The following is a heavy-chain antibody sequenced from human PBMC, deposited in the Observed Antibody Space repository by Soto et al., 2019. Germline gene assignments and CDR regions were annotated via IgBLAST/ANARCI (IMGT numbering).Heavy chain of an antibody. J-gene: IGHJ6*02. CDR1: GFTFSSYG. D-gene: IGHD3-10*01. V-gene: IGHV3-30*18. CDR2: ISYDGSNK. CDR3: AKDRGDGYNVYYYGMDV. Sequence: QVQLVESGGGVVQPGRSLRLSCAASGFTFSSYGMHWVRQAPGKGLEWVAVISYDGSNKYYADSVKGRFTISRDNSKNTLYLQMNSLRAEDTAVYYCAKDRGDGYNVYYYGMDVWGQGTTVTFSS.